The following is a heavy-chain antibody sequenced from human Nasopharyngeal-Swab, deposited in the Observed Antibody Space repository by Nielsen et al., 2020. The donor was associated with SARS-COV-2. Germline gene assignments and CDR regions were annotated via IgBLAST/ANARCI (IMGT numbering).Heavy chain of an antibody. Sequence: GESLKISCAASGFTVSSNYMSWVRQAPGKGLEWVSVIYSGGSTYYADSVKGRFTISRDNSKNTLYLQMNSLRAEDTAVYYCARWGGTHLDYWGQGTLVTVSS. J-gene: IGHJ4*02. CDR1: GFTVSSNY. D-gene: IGHD2-15*01. CDR3: ARWGGTHLDY. CDR2: IYSGGST. V-gene: IGHV3-53*01.